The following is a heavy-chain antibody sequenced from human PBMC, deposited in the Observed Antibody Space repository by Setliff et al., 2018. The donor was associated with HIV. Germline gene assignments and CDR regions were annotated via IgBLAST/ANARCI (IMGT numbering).Heavy chain of an antibody. V-gene: IGHV4-59*05. CDR3: ARETPREGYNYDAFDI. CDR1: DGSISNYY. Sequence: SETLSLTCTVSDGSISNYYWSWIRQPPGKGLEWIGSIYYSGSTYYNPSLKSRVTISVETSNNQFSLKLNSVTAADTSVFYCARETPREGYNYDAFDIWGQGTVVTVSS. CDR2: IYYSGST. J-gene: IGHJ3*02. D-gene: IGHD5-12*01.